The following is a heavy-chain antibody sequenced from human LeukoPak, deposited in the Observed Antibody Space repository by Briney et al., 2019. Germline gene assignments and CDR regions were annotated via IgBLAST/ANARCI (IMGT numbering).Heavy chain of an antibody. CDR3: ARVGYYDSSGYPFDY. D-gene: IGHD3-22*01. J-gene: IGHJ4*02. CDR2: ISHSGST. Sequence: SETLSLTCAVYGGSFSGYYWSWIRQPPGKGLEWIGEISHSGSTNYNPSLKSRVTISVDTSKNQFSLKLSSVTAADTAVYYCARVGYYDSSGYPFDYWGQGTLVTVSS. CDR1: GGSFSGYY. V-gene: IGHV4-34*01.